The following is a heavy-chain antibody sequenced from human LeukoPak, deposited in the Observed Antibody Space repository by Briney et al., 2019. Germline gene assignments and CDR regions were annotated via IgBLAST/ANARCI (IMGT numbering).Heavy chain of an antibody. V-gene: IGHV4-34*01. D-gene: IGHD4-17*01. CDR1: GGSFSGYY. CDR2: INHSGST. Sequence: PSETLSLTCAVYGGSFSGYYWSWIRQPPGKGLEWVGEINHSGSTNYNPSLKSRVTISVDTSKNQFSLKLSSVTAADTAVYYCARGRYGDLIYYFDYWGQGTLVTVSS. J-gene: IGHJ4*02. CDR3: ARGRYGDLIYYFDY.